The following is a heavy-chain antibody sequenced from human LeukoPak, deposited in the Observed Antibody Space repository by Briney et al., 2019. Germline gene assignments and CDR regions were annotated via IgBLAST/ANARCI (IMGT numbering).Heavy chain of an antibody. CDR2: INWNGGST. V-gene: IGHV3-20*04. J-gene: IGHJ3*02. CDR3: ARAPETDAFDI. Sequence: GGSLRLSCGASGFTFDEFVMSWVRQVPGKGLEWVSGINWNGGSTGYADSVKGRFTISRDNAKNSLYLQMNSLRAEDTALYYCARAPETDAFDIWGRETVVIVSS. CDR1: GFTFDEFV.